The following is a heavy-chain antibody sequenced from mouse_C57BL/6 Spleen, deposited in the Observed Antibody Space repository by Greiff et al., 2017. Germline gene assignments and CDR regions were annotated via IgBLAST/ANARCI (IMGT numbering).Heavy chain of an antibody. CDR3: ARWGLGDY. V-gene: IGHV1-26*01. J-gene: IGHJ2*01. D-gene: IGHD2-2*01. Sequence: EVQLQQSGPELVKPGASVKISCKASGYTFTDYYMNWVKQSHGKSLEWIGDINPNNGGTSYNQKFKGKATLTVDKSSSTAYMELRSLTSEDSAVYYCARWGLGDYWGQGTTLTVSS. CDR2: INPNNGGT. CDR1: GYTFTDYY.